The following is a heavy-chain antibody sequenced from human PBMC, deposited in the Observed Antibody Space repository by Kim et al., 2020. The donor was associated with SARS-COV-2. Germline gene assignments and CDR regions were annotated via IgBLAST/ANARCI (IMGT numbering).Heavy chain of an antibody. CDR3: ARGNSAARVMDV. J-gene: IGHJ6*02. CDR2: INHSGST. D-gene: IGHD6-6*01. Sequence: SETLSLTCAVYGGSFSGYYWSWIRQPPGKGLEWIGEINHSGSTNYNPSLKSRVTISVDTSKNQFSLKLSSVTAADTAVYYCARGNSAARVMDVWGQGTTVTVSS. V-gene: IGHV4-34*01. CDR1: GGSFSGYY.